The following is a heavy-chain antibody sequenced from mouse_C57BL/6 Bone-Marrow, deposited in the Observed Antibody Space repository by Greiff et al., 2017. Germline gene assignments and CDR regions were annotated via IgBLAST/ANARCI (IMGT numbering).Heavy chain of an antibody. Sequence: DVQLVESEGGLVQPGSSMKLSCTASGFTFSDYYMAWVRQVPEKGLEWVANINYDGSSTYYLDSLKSRFIISRDNAKNILYLQMSSLKSEDTATYYCARCSNSLPYYFDYWGQGTTLTVSS. CDR1: GFTFSDYY. CDR3: ARCSNSLPYYFDY. D-gene: IGHD2-5*01. CDR2: INYDGSST. J-gene: IGHJ2*01. V-gene: IGHV5-16*01.